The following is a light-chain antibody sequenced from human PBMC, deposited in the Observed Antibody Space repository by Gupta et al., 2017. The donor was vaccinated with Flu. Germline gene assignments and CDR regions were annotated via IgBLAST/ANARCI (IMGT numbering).Light chain of an antibody. CDR1: QSVSSSY. Sequence: EIVLTQSPRTLSLSPGERATLSCTASQSVSSSYLSWYQQKTGQAPRLLIECASSRATGIPERSLGSSCGTAYTPIIISLQPEDDLVYYCQQQGSSSLPTFGQGTKLEIK. J-gene: IGKJ2*01. CDR2: CAS. V-gene: IGKV3-20*01. CDR3: QQQGSSSLPT.